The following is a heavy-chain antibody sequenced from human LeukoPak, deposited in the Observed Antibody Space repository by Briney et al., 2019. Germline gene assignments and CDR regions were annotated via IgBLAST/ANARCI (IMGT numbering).Heavy chain of an antibody. J-gene: IGHJ4*02. CDR3: ASIAVAGTPNFDY. CDR2: SNEDGSTT. D-gene: IGHD6-19*01. CDR1: GFTFSSNW. Sequence: GGSLRLSCAASGFTFSSNWMHWVRQAPGKGLVWVSRSNEDGSTTNYADSVKGRFTISRDNAKNTLYLQMNSLTAEDTAVYYCASIAVAGTPNFDYWGQGTLVTVSS. V-gene: IGHV3-74*01.